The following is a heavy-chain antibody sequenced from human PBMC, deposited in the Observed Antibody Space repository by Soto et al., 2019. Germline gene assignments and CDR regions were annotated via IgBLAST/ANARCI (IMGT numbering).Heavy chain of an antibody. V-gene: IGHV3-15*01. Sequence: PGGSLRLSCATSGFTFSNAWMSWVRQAPGKGLEWVGRIKSRTDGGTTDYAAPVKGRFTTSRDDSKNTLYLQMNGLKTEDTAVYYCTTFGLRWGFDYWGQGTLVTVSS. CDR1: GFTFSNAW. J-gene: IGHJ4*02. CDR3: TTFGLRWGFDY. D-gene: IGHD4-17*01. CDR2: IKSRTDGGTT.